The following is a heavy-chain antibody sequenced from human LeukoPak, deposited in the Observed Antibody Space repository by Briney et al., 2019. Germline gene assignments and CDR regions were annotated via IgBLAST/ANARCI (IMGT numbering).Heavy chain of an antibody. D-gene: IGHD1-26*01. CDR2: ISRDGSPI. CDR1: GFTFNNYP. V-gene: IGHV3-48*04. CDR3: ARGEWELLYPDY. J-gene: IGHJ4*02. Sequence: GGSLRLSCAASGFTFNNYPMNWVRQAPGKGLEWVSYISRDGSPIYYADSVRGRFTISRDNAKNSLYLQMNSLRAEDTAVYYCARGEWELLYPDYWGQGTLVTVSS.